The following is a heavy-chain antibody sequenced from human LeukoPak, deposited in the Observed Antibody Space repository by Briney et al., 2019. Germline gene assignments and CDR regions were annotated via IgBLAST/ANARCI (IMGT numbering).Heavy chain of an antibody. V-gene: IGHV1-8*01. CDR2: MNPNSGNT. CDR1: GYTFTSYD. Sequence: ASVKVSCKASGYTFTSYDINWVRQATGQGLEWMGWMNPNSGNTGYAQKFQGRVTMTRNTSISTAYMELRSLRSDDTAVYYCARKIVATPAPGNYYYGMDVWGQGTTVTVSS. CDR3: ARKIVATPAPGNYYYGMDV. J-gene: IGHJ6*02. D-gene: IGHD5-12*01.